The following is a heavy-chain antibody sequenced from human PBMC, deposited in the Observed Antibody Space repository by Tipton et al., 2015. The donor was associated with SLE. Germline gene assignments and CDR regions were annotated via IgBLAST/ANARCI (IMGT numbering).Heavy chain of an antibody. D-gene: IGHD6-19*01. CDR3: ARDNPSSGWYLVDY. CDR1: GGSFSGYY. Sequence: TLSLTCAVYGGSFSGYYWSWIRQPPGKGLEWIGYIYYSGSTNYNPSLKSRVTISVDTSKNQFSLKLSSVTAADTAVYYCARDNPSSGWYLVDYWGQGTLVTVSS. CDR2: IYYSGST. V-gene: IGHV4-59*01. J-gene: IGHJ4*02.